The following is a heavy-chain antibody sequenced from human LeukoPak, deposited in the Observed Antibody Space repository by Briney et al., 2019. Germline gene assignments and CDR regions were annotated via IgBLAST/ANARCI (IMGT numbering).Heavy chain of an antibody. J-gene: IGHJ4*02. CDR2: IYYSGST. CDR1: GGSISSYY. CDR3: ARGPLNFWSGYWGSN. Sequence: SETLSLTCTVSGGSISSYYWSWIRQPPGKGLEWIGYIYYSGSTNYNPSLKSRVTISVDTSKNQFSLKLSSVTAADTAVYYCARGPLNFWSGYWGSNWGQGTLVTVSS. V-gene: IGHV4-59*12. D-gene: IGHD3-3*01.